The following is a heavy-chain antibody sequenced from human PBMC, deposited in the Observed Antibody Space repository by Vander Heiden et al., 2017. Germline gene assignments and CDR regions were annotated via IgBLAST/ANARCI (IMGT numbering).Heavy chain of an antibody. D-gene: IGHD6-19*01. J-gene: IGHJ4*02. CDR2: RWYDGSNK. V-gene: IGHV3-33*01. CDR1: GFTFSSYG. Sequence: QVQLVESGGGVVQPGRSLRLSCAASGFTFSSYGRHGGRQDPGKGLEWVAVRWYDGSNKYYADSVKGRFTISRDNSKNTLYLQMNSLRAEDTAVYYCARDLSAIAVAGTPGDYWGQGTLVTVSS. CDR3: ARDLSAIAVAGTPGDY.